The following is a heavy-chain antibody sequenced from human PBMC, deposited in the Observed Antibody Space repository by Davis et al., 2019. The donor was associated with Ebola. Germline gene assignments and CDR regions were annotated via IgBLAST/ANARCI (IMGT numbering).Heavy chain of an antibody. V-gene: IGHV4-34*01. D-gene: IGHD4-17*01. Sequence: SETLSLTCAVYGGSFSGYYWSWIRQPPGKGLEWIGEINHSGSTNYNPSLKSRVTISVDTSKNQFSLKLSPVTAADTAVYYCARVDYATYFQDWGQGTLVTVSS. CDR1: GGSFSGYY. J-gene: IGHJ1*01. CDR2: INHSGST. CDR3: ARVDYATYFQD.